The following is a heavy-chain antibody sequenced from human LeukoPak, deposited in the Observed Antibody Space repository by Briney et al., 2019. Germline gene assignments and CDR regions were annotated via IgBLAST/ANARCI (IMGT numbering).Heavy chain of an antibody. Sequence: ASVKVSFKTSGYSFTSFYIHWVRQAPGQGLEWMGWIHPRRGDTNYAQKFQGRVTMTRATSISTAYLDLSSLRSDDTAVYYCARDGDYGTGSYYRGCIDSWGQGTPVTVSP. V-gene: IGHV1-2*02. D-gene: IGHD3-10*01. CDR3: ARDGDYGTGSYYRGCIDS. CDR2: IHPRRGDT. CDR1: GYSFTSFY. J-gene: IGHJ4*02.